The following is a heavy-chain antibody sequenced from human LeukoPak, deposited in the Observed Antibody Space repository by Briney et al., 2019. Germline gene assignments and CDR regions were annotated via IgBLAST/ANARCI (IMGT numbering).Heavy chain of an antibody. Sequence: SETLSLTCTVSGYSISSGYYWGWIRQPPGKGLEWIGSIYHSGSTYYNPSLKGRVTISVDTSKNQFSLKLSSVTAADTAVYYCARVEQESGSYYYYYYYMDVWGKGTTVTVSS. CDR2: IYHSGST. V-gene: IGHV4-38-2*02. CDR3: ARVEQESGSYYYYYYYMDV. CDR1: GYSISSGYY. D-gene: IGHD1-26*01. J-gene: IGHJ6*03.